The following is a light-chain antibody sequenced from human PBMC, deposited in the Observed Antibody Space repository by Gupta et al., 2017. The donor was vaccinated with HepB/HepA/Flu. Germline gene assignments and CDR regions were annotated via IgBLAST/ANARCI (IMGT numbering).Light chain of an antibody. V-gene: IGKV1-5*03. Sequence: DIQMTQSPSTLSASVGDTVTITCRASQSIRNWLAWYQQKPGKAPNLLIYKASTLQGGVPSRFSGSGSGTEFTLTISSLQPDDSATYYCQQCDSYPLTFGGGTKVEIK. J-gene: IGKJ4*01. CDR1: QSIRNW. CDR3: QQCDSYPLT. CDR2: KAS.